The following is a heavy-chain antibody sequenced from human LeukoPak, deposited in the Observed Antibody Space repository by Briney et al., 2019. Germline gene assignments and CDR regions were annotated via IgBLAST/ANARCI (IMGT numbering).Heavy chain of an antibody. CDR3: ARADYYGSGSFSESTFDY. V-gene: IGHV3-74*01. J-gene: IGHJ4*02. CDR2: INSDGSST. D-gene: IGHD3-10*01. CDR1: GFTFSSYW. Sequence: GGSLRLSCAASGFTFSSYWMHWVRQAPGKGLVWVSRINSDGSSTSYADSVKGRFTISRDNAKNTLYLQMNSLRAEDTAVYYCARADYYGSGSFSESTFDYWGQGTLVTVSS.